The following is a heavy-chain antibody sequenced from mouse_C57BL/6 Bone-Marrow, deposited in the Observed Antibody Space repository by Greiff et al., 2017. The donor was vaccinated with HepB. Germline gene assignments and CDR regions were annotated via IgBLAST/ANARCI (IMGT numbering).Heavy chain of an antibody. J-gene: IGHJ3*01. Sequence: QVQLQQSGAELVKPGASVKISCKASGYAFSSYWMNWVKQRPGKGLEWIGQIYPGDGDTNYNGKFKGKATLTADKSSSTSEDSAVYFCARGAYWGQGTLVTVSA. CDR1: GYAFSSYW. V-gene: IGHV1-80*01. CDR2: IYPGDGDT. CDR3: ARGAY.